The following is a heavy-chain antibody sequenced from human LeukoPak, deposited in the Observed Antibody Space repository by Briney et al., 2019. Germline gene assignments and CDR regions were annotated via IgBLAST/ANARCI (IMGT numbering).Heavy chain of an antibody. V-gene: IGHV3-23*01. D-gene: IGHD1-14*01. CDR1: GFTLSSCA. J-gene: IGHJ3*02. CDR2: ISGSGGST. Sequence: PGGSLRLSCAASGFTLSSCAMNWVRQAPGKGLEWVSAISGSGGSTYYADSVKGRFTISRDNSKNTLYLQMNSLRAEDTAVYYCARDRRNIENAFDIWGQGTMVTVSS. CDR3: ARDRRNIENAFDI.